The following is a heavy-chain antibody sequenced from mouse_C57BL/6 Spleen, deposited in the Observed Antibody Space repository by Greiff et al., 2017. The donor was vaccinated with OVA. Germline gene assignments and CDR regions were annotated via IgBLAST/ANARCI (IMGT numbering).Heavy chain of an antibody. CDR1: GFTFNTYA. J-gene: IGHJ4*01. V-gene: IGHV10-3*01. Sequence: EVMLVESGGGLVQPKGSLKLSCAASGFTFNTYAMHWVRQAPGKGLEWVARIRSKSSNYATYYADSVKDRFTISRDDSQSMLYLQMNNLKTEDTAMYYCVRDRAYYDYDGYAMDYWGQGTSVTVSS. CDR2: IRSKSSNYAT. CDR3: VRDRAYYDYDGYAMDY. D-gene: IGHD2-4*01.